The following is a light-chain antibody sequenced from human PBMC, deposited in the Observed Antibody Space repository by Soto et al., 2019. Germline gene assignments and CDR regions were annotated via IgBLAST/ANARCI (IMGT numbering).Light chain of an antibody. V-gene: IGKV1-33*01. CDR3: QHYDDLPWP. CDR1: KDIKNY. Sequence: DIQMTQSPSSLSASVGDRVTITCQASKDIKNYLNWYQQKPGKAPKLLIYAASILETGLPSRFSGSGSGTAFTFTISSLQPEDIATYYCQHYDDLPWPFGQGTKVAIK. J-gene: IGKJ1*01. CDR2: AAS.